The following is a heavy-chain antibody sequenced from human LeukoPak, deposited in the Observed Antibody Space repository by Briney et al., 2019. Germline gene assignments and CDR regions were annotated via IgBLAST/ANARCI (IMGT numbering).Heavy chain of an antibody. Sequence: SETLSLTCTVSGGSISSGGYYWSWIRQHPGKGLEWIGYIYYSGSTYYNPSLKSRVTISVDTSKNQFSLKLSSVTAADTAVYYCARLMVRGVLPDYWGQGTLVTVSS. V-gene: IGHV4-31*03. CDR3: ARLMVRGVLPDY. CDR1: GGSISSGGYY. CDR2: IYYSGST. J-gene: IGHJ4*02. D-gene: IGHD3-10*01.